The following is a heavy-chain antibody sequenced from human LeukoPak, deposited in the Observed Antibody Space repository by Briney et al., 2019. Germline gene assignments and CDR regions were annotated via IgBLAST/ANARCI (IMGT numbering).Heavy chain of an antibody. J-gene: IGHJ4*02. CDR1: GGSISSYY. Sequence: PSETLSLTCTVSGGSISSYYWSWIRQPPGKGLEWIGYTYYSGSTNYNPSLKSRVTISVDTSKNQFSLKLSSVTAADTAVYYCARATRGTWLQFDYWGQGTLVTVSP. CDR2: TYYSGST. V-gene: IGHV4-59*01. CDR3: ARATRGTWLQFDY. D-gene: IGHD5-12*01.